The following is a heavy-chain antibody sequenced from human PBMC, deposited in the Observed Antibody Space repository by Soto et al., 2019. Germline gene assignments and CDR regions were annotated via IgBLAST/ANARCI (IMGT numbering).Heavy chain of an antibody. CDR1: GFTFSSYA. D-gene: IGHD3-22*01. CDR3: AKSPGMYYYDSSGYYHYYV. V-gene: IGHV3-23*01. Sequence: PGGSLRLSCAASGFTFSSYAMSWVRQAPGKGLEWVSAISGSGVGTYYADSVKGRFTISRDNSKNTLYLQMNSLRAEDTAVYYCAKSPGMYYYDSSGYYHYYVWGQGTLVPVSS. J-gene: IGHJ4*02. CDR2: ISGSGVGT.